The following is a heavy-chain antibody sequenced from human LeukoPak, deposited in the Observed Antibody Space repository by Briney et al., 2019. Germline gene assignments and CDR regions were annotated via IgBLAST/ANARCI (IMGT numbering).Heavy chain of an antibody. J-gene: IGHJ6*03. CDR1: GGPFSSYA. CDR2: IIPIFGTA. CDR3: ARGMSVGYCSSTSCRTYYYYYMDV. V-gene: IGHV1-69*13. Sequence: SVKVSCKASGGPFSSYAISWVRQAPGQGLEWMGGIIPIFGTANYAQKFQGRVAITADESTSTAYMELSSLRSEDTAVYYCARGMSVGYCSSTSCRTYYYYYMDVWGKGTTVTVSS. D-gene: IGHD2-2*01.